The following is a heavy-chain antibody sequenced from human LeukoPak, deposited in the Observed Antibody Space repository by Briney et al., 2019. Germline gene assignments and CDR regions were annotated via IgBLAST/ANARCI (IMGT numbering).Heavy chain of an antibody. CDR1: GETFIHNF. V-gene: IGHV4-34*01. J-gene: IGHJ4*02. CDR3: ARAMPYFYGSIAVPGTIDY. D-gene: IGHD6-19*01. Sequence: SETLSLTCAVYGETFIHNFWTWIRQPPGKGLEWIGQINHSGGTYYNPSLKSRVTILVDTSKNQFSLKLTSVTAADTAVYYCARAMPYFYGSIAVPGTIDYWGQGILVTVSS. CDR2: INHSGGT.